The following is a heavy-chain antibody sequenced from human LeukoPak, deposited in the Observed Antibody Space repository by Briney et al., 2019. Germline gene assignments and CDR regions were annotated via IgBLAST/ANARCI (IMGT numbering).Heavy chain of an antibody. CDR1: GFTFSDYY. J-gene: IGHJ4*02. Sequence: PGGSLRLSCAASGFTFSDYYMTWIRRAPGKGLEWVSYISNSSGFTKYADSVRGRFTISRDNAKNSLYLQMNTLRVDDTAVYYCARGSPPGDWGQGNLVTVSS. D-gene: IGHD3-16*01. V-gene: IGHV3-11*05. CDR2: ISNSSGFT. CDR3: ARGSPPGD.